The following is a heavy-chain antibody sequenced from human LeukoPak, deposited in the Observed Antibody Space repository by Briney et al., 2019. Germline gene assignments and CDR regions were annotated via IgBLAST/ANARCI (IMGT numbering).Heavy chain of an antibody. Sequence: PGGSLRLSCAASGFTFSDYYMSWIRQAPGKGLEWVSYISSSGSTIYYADSVKGRFTISRDISKNTLYLQMGSLRPEDMAVYYCARVDSGSACASWGQGILVTVSS. CDR3: ARVDSGSACAS. CDR1: GFTFSDYY. CDR2: ISSSGSTI. D-gene: IGHD6-19*01. V-gene: IGHV3-11*04. J-gene: IGHJ1*01.